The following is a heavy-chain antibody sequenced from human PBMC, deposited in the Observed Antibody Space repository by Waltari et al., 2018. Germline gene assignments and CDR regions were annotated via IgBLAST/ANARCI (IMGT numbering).Heavy chain of an antibody. CDR2: ILPIFGTA. Sequence: QVQLVQSGAEVKKPGSSVKVSCKASGGTFSSYAISWVRQAPGQGLEWMGGILPIFGTANYAQKFQGRGTITADASTSTSYMELSSLRSEDTAVYYCARDKFPLAVAGGGLNYWGQGTLVTVSS. J-gene: IGHJ4*02. V-gene: IGHV1-69*12. CDR1: GGTFSSYA. D-gene: IGHD6-19*01. CDR3: ARDKFPLAVAGGGLNY.